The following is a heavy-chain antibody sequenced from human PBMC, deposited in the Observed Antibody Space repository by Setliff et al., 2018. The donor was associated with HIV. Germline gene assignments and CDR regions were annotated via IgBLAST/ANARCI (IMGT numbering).Heavy chain of an antibody. CDR1: GDSINNYY. CDR2: IYHSGGT. Sequence: PSETLSLTCTVSGDSINNYYWTWIRQPPGKGLEWIGYIYHSGGTKYNPSLESRVTISVDASKKHFSLNLSSVTAADTAVYYCARGLATSSRSSLVYWGQGIQVTVSS. J-gene: IGHJ4*02. D-gene: IGHD6-6*01. CDR3: ARGLATSSRSSLVY. V-gene: IGHV4-59*01.